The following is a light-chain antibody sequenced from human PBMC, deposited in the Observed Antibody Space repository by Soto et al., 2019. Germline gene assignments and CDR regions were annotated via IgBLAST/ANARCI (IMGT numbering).Light chain of an antibody. J-gene: IGKJ1*01. CDR2: DAS. CDR1: QTISSW. CDR3: QQYNSYSPT. V-gene: IGKV1-5*01. Sequence: IQMTQSPSTLSGSVGDRVTITCRASQTISSWLAWYQQKPGKAPKLLIYDASSLESGVPSRFSGSGSGTEFTLTISSLQPDDFATYYCQQYNSYSPTFGQGTKVDTK.